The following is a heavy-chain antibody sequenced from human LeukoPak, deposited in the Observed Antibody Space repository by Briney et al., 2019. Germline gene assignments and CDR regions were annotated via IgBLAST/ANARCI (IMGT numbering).Heavy chain of an antibody. J-gene: IGHJ5*02. CDR1: GFTFSSYS. Sequence: GGSLKLSCEASGFTFSSYSMNWVRQAPGKGLEWVSSISSSSSYIYYADSVKGRFTISRDNAKNSLYLQMNSLRAEDTAVYYCERDPGPGVNYNWFDPWGQGTLVTVSS. D-gene: IGHD1-14*01. CDR3: ERDPGPGVNYNWFDP. V-gene: IGHV3-21*01. CDR2: ISSSSSYI.